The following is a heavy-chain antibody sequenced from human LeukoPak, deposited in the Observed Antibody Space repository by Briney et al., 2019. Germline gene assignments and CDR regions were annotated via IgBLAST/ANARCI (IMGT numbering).Heavy chain of an antibody. CDR2: IKQDGSEK. CDR1: GFTFSSYW. Sequence: PGGPLRLSCAASGFTFSSYWVSWVRQAPGKGLEWVANIKQDGSEKYYVDSVKGRFTISRDNAKNSLFLQMNSLRAEETAVYYCARGEYYYDGGYWGQGTLVTVSS. D-gene: IGHD3-22*01. V-gene: IGHV3-7*04. J-gene: IGHJ4*02. CDR3: ARGEYYYDGGY.